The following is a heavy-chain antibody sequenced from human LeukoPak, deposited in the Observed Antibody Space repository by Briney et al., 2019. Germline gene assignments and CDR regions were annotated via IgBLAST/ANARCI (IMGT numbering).Heavy chain of an antibody. D-gene: IGHD1-26*01. CDR1: GFIFSSYS. J-gene: IGHJ4*02. Sequence: GGFLRLSCAASGFIFSSYSINWVRQAPGKGLEWLSFISSSSSTIYYADSVKGRFTISRDNAKNSLYLQMNSLRAEDTAVYYCAREIVGPTLYYFDYWGQGTLVTVSS. CDR2: ISSSSSTI. CDR3: AREIVGPTLYYFDY. V-gene: IGHV3-48*01.